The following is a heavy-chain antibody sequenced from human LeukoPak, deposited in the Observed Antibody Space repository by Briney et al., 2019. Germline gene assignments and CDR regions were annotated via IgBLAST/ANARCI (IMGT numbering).Heavy chain of an antibody. CDR1: GFTFSSYV. Sequence: GGSLRLSCAASGFTFSSYVMHWVRQAPGKGLEWVAFISYDGSNKYYADSVKGRCTISRDNSKNTVYLQTNSLRAEDTAVYYCAKDMDHDYDDYGFDYWGQGTPVTVSS. CDR2: ISYDGSNK. J-gene: IGHJ4*02. V-gene: IGHV3-30*18. D-gene: IGHD4-17*01. CDR3: AKDMDHDYDDYGFDY.